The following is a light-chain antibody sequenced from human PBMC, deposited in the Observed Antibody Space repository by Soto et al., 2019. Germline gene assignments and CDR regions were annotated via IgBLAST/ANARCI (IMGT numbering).Light chain of an antibody. CDR1: QSVSSSY. CDR2: GAS. CDR3: KQYGSSPYT. J-gene: IGKJ2*01. V-gene: IGKV3-20*01. Sequence: EIVLTQSPGTLSLSPGERATLSCRASQSVSSSYLAWYQQKPGQAPRPLIYGASSRATGIPDWFSGSGSGTDFTLTISRLVPDGFAVYYCKQYGSSPYTFGQGTKLEIK.